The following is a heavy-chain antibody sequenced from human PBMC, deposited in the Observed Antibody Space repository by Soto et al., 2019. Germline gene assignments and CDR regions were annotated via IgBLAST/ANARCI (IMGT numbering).Heavy chain of an antibody. V-gene: IGHV4-31*03. CDR3: ARESFFCSGGSCDRYFDY. Sequence: TLSLTCTVSGDSISSGDYYWSWIRQHPGKGLEWIGYIYYSGNTYYNPSLTSRVTISVDTSRNQFSLNLSSVTAADTAIYYCARESFFCSGGSCDRYFDYWGQGTQVTVSS. CDR1: GDSISSGDYY. J-gene: IGHJ4*02. D-gene: IGHD2-15*01. CDR2: IYYSGNT.